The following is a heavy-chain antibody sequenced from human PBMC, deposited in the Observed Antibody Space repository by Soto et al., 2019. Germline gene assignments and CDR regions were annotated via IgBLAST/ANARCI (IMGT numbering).Heavy chain of an antibody. CDR1: GFTFSSYA. CDR3: AKGRGYCSSTSCYVGSDY. CDR2: ISGSGGST. Sequence: EVQLLESGGGLVQPGGSLRLSCAASGFTFSSYAMSWVRQAPGKGLEWVSAISGSGGSTYYADSVKGRFTISRDISKNTLYLQMNSLRAEDTAVYYCAKGRGYCSSTSCYVGSDYWGQGTLVTVSS. D-gene: IGHD2-2*01. J-gene: IGHJ4*02. V-gene: IGHV3-23*01.